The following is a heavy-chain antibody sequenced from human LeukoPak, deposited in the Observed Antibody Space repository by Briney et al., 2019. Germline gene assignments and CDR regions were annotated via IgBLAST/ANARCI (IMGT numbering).Heavy chain of an antibody. CDR3: AKDANPRTNYYGMDV. V-gene: IGHV3-23*01. D-gene: IGHD4/OR15-4a*01. CDR1: GFTSSSYA. Sequence: GGSLRLSCAASGFTSSSYAMSWVRQAPGKGLEWVSAISGSGGSTYYADSVKGRFTISRDNSKNTLYLQMNSLRAEDTAVYYCAKDANPRTNYYGMDVWGQGTTVTVSS. CDR2: ISGSGGST. J-gene: IGHJ6*02.